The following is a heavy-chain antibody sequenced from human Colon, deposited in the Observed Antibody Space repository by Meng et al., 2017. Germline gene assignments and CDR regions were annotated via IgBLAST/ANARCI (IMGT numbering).Heavy chain of an antibody. CDR2: IFHSGST. J-gene: IGHJ4*02. Sequence: QVQRQGSGPGLVKPSGTLSLTCDVSGGSINRSDWWSWVRQPPGKGLEWIAEIFHSGSTNYKSSLKSRATISVDRSKNQFSLKLNSVTAADTAVYYCAAIFGLGPGYWGQGTLVTVSS. CDR1: GGSINRSDW. CDR3: AAIFGLGPGY. D-gene: IGHD3-3*01. V-gene: IGHV4-4*02.